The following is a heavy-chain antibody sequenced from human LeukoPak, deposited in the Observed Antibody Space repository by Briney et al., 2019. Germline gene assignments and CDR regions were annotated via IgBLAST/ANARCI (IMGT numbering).Heavy chain of an antibody. CDR2: IIPIFGTA. Sequence: SVKVSCKASGYTFTSYAISWVRQAPGQGLEWMGGIIPIFGTANYAQKFQGRVTITTDESTSTAYMELSSLRSEDTAVYYCARAVIPAAREFDYWGQGTLVTVSS. J-gene: IGHJ4*02. D-gene: IGHD2-2*01. CDR1: GYTFTSYA. CDR3: ARAVIPAAREFDY. V-gene: IGHV1-69*05.